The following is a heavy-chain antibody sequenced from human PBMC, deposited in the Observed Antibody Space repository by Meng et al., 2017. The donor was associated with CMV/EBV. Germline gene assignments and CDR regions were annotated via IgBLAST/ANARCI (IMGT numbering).Heavy chain of an antibody. D-gene: IGHD6-13*01. CDR3: ARSPTNQEDSSSWYSLIQDWFDP. CDR2: INPNSGGT. Sequence: ASVKVSCKASGYTFTSYYMHWVRQAPGQGLEWMGWINPNSGGTNYAQKFQGRVTMTRDTSISTAYMELSRLRSDDTAVYYCARSPTNQEDSSSWYSLIQDWFDPWGQGTLVTVSS. V-gene: IGHV1-2*02. J-gene: IGHJ5*02. CDR1: GYTFTSYY.